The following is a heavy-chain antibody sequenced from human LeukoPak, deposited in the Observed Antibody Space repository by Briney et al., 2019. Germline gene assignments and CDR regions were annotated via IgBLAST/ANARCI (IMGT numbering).Heavy chain of an antibody. J-gene: IGHJ6*03. CDR3: ARGYDYRGCFFYYYMDF. CDR2: IYQSGNT. Sequence: SETLSLTCTVSGYSISSGYYWGWIRQPPGKGLEWIGSIYQSGNTYYNPSLKSRVIISMDTSKNQFSLKLSSVTAADTAVYYCARGYDYRGCFFYYYMDFWGKGTTVTVSS. D-gene: IGHD4-11*01. V-gene: IGHV4-38-2*02. CDR1: GYSISSGYY.